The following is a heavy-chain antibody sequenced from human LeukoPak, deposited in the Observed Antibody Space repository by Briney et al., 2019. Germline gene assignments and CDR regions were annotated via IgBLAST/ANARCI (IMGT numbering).Heavy chain of an antibody. CDR1: GFTVSSNY. V-gene: IGHV3-66*01. CDR2: IYSGGST. J-gene: IGHJ3*02. CDR3: ARLTYGDYAFDI. D-gene: IGHD4-17*01. Sequence: GGSLRLSCAASGFTVSSNYMSWVRQAPGKGLEWVSVIYSGGSTYYADSVKDRFTISRDNSKNTLYLQMNSLRAEDTAVYYCARLTYGDYAFDIWGQGTMVTVSS.